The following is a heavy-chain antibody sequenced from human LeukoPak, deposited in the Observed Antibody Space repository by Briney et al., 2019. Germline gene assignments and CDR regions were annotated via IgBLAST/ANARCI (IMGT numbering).Heavy chain of an antibody. Sequence: PSETLSLTCAVYGGSLSGYYWSWIRQPPGKGLEWIGEINHSGSTNYNPSLNSRVTISVDTSKNQISLKLSSLTAADTAVYYCARQPIVVEVATTTTPEGYYCGMDVWGQGTTVTVSS. J-gene: IGHJ6*02. CDR2: INHSGST. D-gene: IGHD2-15*01. CDR1: GGSLSGYY. V-gene: IGHV4-34*01. CDR3: ARQPIVVEVATTTTPEGYYCGMDV.